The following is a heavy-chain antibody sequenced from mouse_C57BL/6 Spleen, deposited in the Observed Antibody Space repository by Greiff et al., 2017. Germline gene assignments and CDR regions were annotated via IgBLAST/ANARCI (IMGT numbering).Heavy chain of an antibody. CDR3: ARSGDYYGSSYGYFDV. CDR2: INPSNGGT. V-gene: IGHV1-53*01. Sequence: QVQLQQPGTELVKPGASVKLSCKASGYTFTSSWMHWVKQRPGQGLEWIGNINPSNGGTNYNEKFKRKATLTVDKSSSTAYMQLSSLTSEDSAGYYWARSGDYYGSSYGYFDVWGTGTTVTVSS. CDR1: GYTFTSSW. D-gene: IGHD1-1*01. J-gene: IGHJ1*03.